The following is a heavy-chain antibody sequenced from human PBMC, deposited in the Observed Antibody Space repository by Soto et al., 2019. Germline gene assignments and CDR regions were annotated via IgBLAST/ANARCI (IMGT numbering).Heavy chain of an antibody. Sequence: QVQLVQSGAEVKKPGASVKVSCKASGYSFITYGISWVRQAPGQGLEWMGWISTYNGNTNYAQKLQGRITMTTDTSTTTGYMELRSLRSDDTAVYYCARDRPXSXXXXXXXXYAMDVWGQGTTVTVSS. V-gene: IGHV1-18*01. J-gene: IGHJ6*02. CDR3: ARDRPXSXXXXXXXXYAMDV. CDR1: GYSFITYG. CDR2: ISTYNGNT.